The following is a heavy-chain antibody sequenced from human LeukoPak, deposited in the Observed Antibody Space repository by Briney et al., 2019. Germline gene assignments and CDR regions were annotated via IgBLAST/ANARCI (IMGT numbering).Heavy chain of an antibody. CDR2: ISYDGSNK. CDR3: AKDLGAGWLQSLDV. Sequence: GGSLRLSCAASGFTFSSYGMHWVRQAPGKGLEWVAVISYDGSNKYYADSVKGRFTISRDNSKNTLYLQMNSLRAEDTAVYYCAKDLGAGWLQSLDVWGQGTTVTVSS. D-gene: IGHD5-24*01. J-gene: IGHJ6*02. CDR1: GFTFSSYG. V-gene: IGHV3-30*18.